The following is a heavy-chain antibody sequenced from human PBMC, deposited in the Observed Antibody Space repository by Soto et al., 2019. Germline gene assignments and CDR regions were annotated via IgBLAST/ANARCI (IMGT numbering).Heavy chain of an antibody. CDR2: ISHDGSSK. Sequence: QVQRVESGGGVVQPGMSLRLSWAASGFSCTPDVMHGVRQAPGKGLEWLAVISHDGSSKYYGDAVKGRFTISRDTSKNAVYLEMNSLRPEDTAVYYCAKGLLAIVGTTLPRDAFNIWGQGTMVTVSS. CDR1: GFSCTPDV. J-gene: IGHJ3*02. D-gene: IGHD1-26*01. CDR3: AKGLLAIVGTTLPRDAFNI. V-gene: IGHV3-30*18.